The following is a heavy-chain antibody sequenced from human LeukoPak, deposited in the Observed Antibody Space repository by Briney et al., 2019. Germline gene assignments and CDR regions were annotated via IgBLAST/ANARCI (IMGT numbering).Heavy chain of an antibody. CDR2: INHSGST. CDR1: GGSFSGYY. J-gene: IGHJ6*02. CDR3: ARLLVSAPDV. V-gene: IGHV4-34*01. Sequence: PSETLSLTCAVYGGSFSGYYWSWIRQPPGKGLEWIGEINHSGSTNYNPSLKSRVTISVDTSKNQFSLKLSSVTAADTAVYYCARLLVSAPDVWGQGTTVTVSS. D-gene: IGHD6-13*01.